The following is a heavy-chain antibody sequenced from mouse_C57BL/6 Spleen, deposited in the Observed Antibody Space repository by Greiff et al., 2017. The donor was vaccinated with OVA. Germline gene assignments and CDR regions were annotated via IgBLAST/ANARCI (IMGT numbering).Heavy chain of an antibody. CDR1: GYTFTSYW. D-gene: IGHD4-1*01. Sequence: QVQLKQPGAELVKPGASVKLSCKASGYTFTSYWMQWVKQRPGQGLEWIGEIDPSDSYPNYNQKFKGKATLTVDTSSSTAYMQLSSLTSEDSAVYYCARSGGLGRYYAMDYWGQGTSVTVSS. CDR2: IDPSDSYP. V-gene: IGHV1-50*01. CDR3: ARSGGLGRYYAMDY. J-gene: IGHJ4*01.